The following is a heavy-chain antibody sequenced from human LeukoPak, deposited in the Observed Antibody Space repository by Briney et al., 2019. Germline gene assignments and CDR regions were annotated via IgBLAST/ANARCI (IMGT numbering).Heavy chain of an antibody. CDR1: GGSFSGFY. V-gene: IGHV4-34*01. CDR3: ARGRGKRITIFGVVIPYFDY. D-gene: IGHD3-3*01. Sequence: SETLSLTCAVYGGSFSGFYWSWIRQPPGKGLEWIGGINHSGSTNYNPSLKSRVTISVDTSKNQFSLKLSSVTAADTAVYYCARGRGKRITIFGVVIPYFDYWGQGTLVTVSS. CDR2: INHSGST. J-gene: IGHJ4*02.